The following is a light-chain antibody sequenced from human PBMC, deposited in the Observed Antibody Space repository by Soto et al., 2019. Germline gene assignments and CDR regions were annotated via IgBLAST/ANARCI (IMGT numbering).Light chain of an antibody. J-gene: IGKJ2*01. V-gene: IGKV1-39*01. CDR1: QSISTY. Sequence: DIQMTQSPSSLSASVGDRVTITRRARQSISTYVNWYQKKPGKAPKVLIYPASNLQSEVPTGFSGSGSGTHFTLTIGSLQPADCATSYCQQTYSVPYTFGQGTKRAI. CDR3: QQTYSVPYT. CDR2: PAS.